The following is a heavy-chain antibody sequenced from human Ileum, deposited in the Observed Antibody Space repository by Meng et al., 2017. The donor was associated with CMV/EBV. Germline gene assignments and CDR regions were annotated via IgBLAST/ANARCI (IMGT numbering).Heavy chain of an antibody. D-gene: IGHD3-10*01. V-gene: IGHV4-39*01. CDR3: ARHDYYGSGWKDWFDP. J-gene: IGHJ5*02. CDR2: IYYSGST. Sequence: QLQLQESGPGLVKPSETLSLTCTVSGGSTSRTSYYWGWIRQPPGKGLEWIGSIYYSGSTSYNPSLKSRVTISVDTSKNQFSLRLSSVTAADTAIYYCARHDYYGSGWKDWFDPWGQGTLVTVSS. CDR1: GGSTSRTSYY.